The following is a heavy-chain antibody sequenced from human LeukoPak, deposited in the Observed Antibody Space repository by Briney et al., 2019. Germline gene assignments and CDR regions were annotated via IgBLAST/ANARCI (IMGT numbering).Heavy chain of an antibody. Sequence: ASVKVSCKASGYTFTSYYMHWVRQAPGQGLEWMGIINPSGGSTSYAQKFQGRVTMTRDMSTSTVYMELSSLRSEDTAVYYCARDLGYCSSTSCYTLYYFDYWGQGTLVTVSS. CDR2: INPSGGST. CDR3: ARDLGYCSSTSCYTLYYFDY. V-gene: IGHV1-46*01. J-gene: IGHJ4*02. D-gene: IGHD2-2*01. CDR1: GYTFTSYY.